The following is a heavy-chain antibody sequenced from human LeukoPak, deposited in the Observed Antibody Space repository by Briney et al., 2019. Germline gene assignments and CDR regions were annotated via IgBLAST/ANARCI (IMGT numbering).Heavy chain of an antibody. CDR1: GFTFSSYW. CDR2: INSDGSST. Sequence: GGSLRLSCAASGFTFSSYWMHWVRKAPGKGLVWVSRINSDGSSTSYADSVKGRFTISRDNAKNTLYLQMNSLRAEYTAVYYCARDYYDSSGYYYWGQGTLVTVSS. J-gene: IGHJ4*02. V-gene: IGHV3-74*01. CDR3: ARDYYDSSGYYY. D-gene: IGHD3-22*01.